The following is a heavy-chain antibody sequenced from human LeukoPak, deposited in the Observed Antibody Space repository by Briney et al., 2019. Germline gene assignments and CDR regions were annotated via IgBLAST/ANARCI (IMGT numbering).Heavy chain of an antibody. J-gene: IGHJ5*02. Sequence: PSQTLSLTCTVSGGSISSGDYYWSWIRQPPGKGLEWIGYIYYSGSTYYNPSLKSRVTISVDTSKNQFSLKLSSVTAADTAVYYCASLYYDFWSGYSDSFDPWGQGTLVTVSS. CDR2: IYYSGST. V-gene: IGHV4-30-4*08. CDR3: ASLYYDFWSGYSDSFDP. D-gene: IGHD3-3*01. CDR1: GGSISSGDYY.